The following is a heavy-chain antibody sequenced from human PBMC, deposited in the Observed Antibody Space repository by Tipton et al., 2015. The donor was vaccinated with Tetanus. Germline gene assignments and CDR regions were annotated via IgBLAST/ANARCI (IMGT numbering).Heavy chain of an antibody. V-gene: IGHV4-31*02. J-gene: IGHJ5*02. Sequence: SGGSITSDNHYWSWIRQPPGKGLEWIGYIYYSGSTHYNPSLKGRVTMSVDTSKNQFSLKLSSVTAADTAVYYCARDQGGGRVVRLNWFDPWGQGILVTVSS. D-gene: IGHD6-6*01. CDR3: ARDQGGGRVVRLNWFDP. CDR2: IYYSGST. CDR1: GGSITSDNHY.